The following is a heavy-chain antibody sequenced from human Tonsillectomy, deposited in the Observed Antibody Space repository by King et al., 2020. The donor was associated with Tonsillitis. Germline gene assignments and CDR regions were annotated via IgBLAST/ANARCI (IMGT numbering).Heavy chain of an antibody. D-gene: IGHD2-2*01. V-gene: IGHV1-46*01. J-gene: IGHJ5*02. CDR2: INPSGGST. CDR1: GYTFTTYY. Sequence: VQLVESGAEVKKPGASVKVSCTASGYTFTTYYMHWVRQAPGQGLEWMGMINPSGGSTSYAQKFQDRVTMTRDTSTSIVYLDLSSLRAEDTAVYYCARDRPCSSSSCYGGSWFDPWGQGTLVTVSS. CDR3: ARDRPCSSSSCYGGSWFDP.